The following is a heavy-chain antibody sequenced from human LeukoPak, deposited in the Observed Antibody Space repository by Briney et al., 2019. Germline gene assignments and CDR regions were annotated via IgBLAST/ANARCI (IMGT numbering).Heavy chain of an antibody. CDR3: ARSMAQDVDAFDI. Sequence: PGGSLRLSCAASGFTFSSYAMHWGRQAPGKGLKWVAVTSFDGSDNYYADSVKGRFTISRDNSKNTLYLQMNSLRAEDTAVYYCARSMAQDVDAFDIWGQGTMVTVSS. D-gene: IGHD2-21*01. CDR1: GFTFSSYA. CDR2: TSFDGSDN. J-gene: IGHJ3*02. V-gene: IGHV3-30*04.